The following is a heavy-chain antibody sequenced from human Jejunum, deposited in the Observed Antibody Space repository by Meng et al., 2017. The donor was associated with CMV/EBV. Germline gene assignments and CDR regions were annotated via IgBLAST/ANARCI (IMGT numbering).Heavy chain of an antibody. CDR2: ISPYNGNT. CDR3: ARVVVVPADYYTMDV. V-gene: IGHV1-18*01. D-gene: IGHD2-2*01. CDR1: YSFPNHD. J-gene: IGHJ6*02. Sequence: YSFPNHDITWVRQAPGQGLEWMGLISPYNGNTKYAQRVQDRVTMTTDTSTRTAYMELRSLTSDDTAVYYCARVVVVPADYYTMDVWGQGTTVTVSS.